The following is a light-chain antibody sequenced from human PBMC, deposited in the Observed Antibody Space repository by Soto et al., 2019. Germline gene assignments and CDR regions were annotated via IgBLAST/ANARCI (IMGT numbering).Light chain of an antibody. V-gene: IGLV2-11*01. CDR3: GSYAGSYTLM. CDR2: DVS. CDR1: SSDVGGSNS. Sequence: QSALTQPASMSGSPGQSITISCTGTSSDVGGSNSVSWYQQHPGKAPKLMIYDVSKRPSGVPDRFSGSKSGNTASLTISGLQAEDEANYYCGSYAGSYTLMFGGGTKVTVL. J-gene: IGLJ3*02.